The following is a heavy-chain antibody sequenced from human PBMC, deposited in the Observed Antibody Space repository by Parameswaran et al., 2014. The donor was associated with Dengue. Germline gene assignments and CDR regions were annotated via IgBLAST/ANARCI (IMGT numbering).Heavy chain of an antibody. CDR2: IYYSGSI. V-gene: IGHV4-31*02. CDR3: ARDLIYSNYRPHGLYV. Sequence: RWIRQPPGKGLEWIGYIYYSGSISYNPSLKSRVTISVDTSKNQFSLKVNSVSAADTAVYYCARDLIYSNYRPHGLYVWGQETTVTVSS. D-gene: IGHD4-11*01. J-gene: IGHJ6*02.